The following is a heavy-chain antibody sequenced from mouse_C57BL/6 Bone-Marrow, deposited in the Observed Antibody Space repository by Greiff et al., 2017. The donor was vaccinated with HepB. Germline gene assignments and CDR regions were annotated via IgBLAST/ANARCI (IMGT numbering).Heavy chain of an antibody. J-gene: IGHJ2*01. Sequence: VQLQQSGAELARPGASVKLSCKASGYTFTSYGISWVKQRTGQGLEWIGEIYPRSGNTYYNEKLKGKATLTADKSSSTAYMELRSLTSEDSAVYFCARSTTVVVTKDYWGQGTTLTVSS. D-gene: IGHD1-1*01. CDR2: IYPRSGNT. V-gene: IGHV1-81*01. CDR3: ARSTTVVVTKDY. CDR1: GYTFTSYG.